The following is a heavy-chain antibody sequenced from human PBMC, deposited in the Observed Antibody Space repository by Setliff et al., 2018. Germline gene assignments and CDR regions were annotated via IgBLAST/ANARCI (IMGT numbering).Heavy chain of an antibody. J-gene: IGHJ4*02. Sequence: ASVKVSCKASGYTFTTYAINWVRQAPGQGLEWMGWVHGYTGDTNYAQNLQGRVTMTTDTSTSTVYMEIRSLRSDDTAVYYCSRLVRYCTTTSCQRLSGDEYWGQGTLVTVSS. D-gene: IGHD2-2*01. V-gene: IGHV1-18*01. CDR1: GYTFTTYA. CDR3: SRLVRYCTTTSCQRLSGDEY. CDR2: VHGYTGDT.